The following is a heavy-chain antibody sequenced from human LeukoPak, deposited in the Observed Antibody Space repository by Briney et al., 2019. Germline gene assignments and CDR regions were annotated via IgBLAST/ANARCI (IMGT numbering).Heavy chain of an antibody. D-gene: IGHD6-19*01. Sequence: GASVKVSCKASGYTFTGYYMHWVRQAPGQGLEWMGWINPNSGGTNYAQKFQGRVTMTRDTSISTAYMELSRLRSDDTAVYYCARDERGSGWYYYYYYMDVWGKGTTVTVSS. CDR2: INPNSGGT. V-gene: IGHV1-2*02. J-gene: IGHJ6*03. CDR1: GYTFTGYY. CDR3: ARDERGSGWYYYYYYMDV.